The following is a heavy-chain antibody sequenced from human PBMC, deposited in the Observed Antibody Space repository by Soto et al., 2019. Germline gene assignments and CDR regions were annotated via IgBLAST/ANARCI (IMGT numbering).Heavy chain of an antibody. CDR1: GDSIDSGGSY. J-gene: IGHJ4*02. CDR3: ARERQLGPSSGRLDF. D-gene: IGHD6-6*01. V-gene: IGHV4-31*03. CDR2: IYYTGSS. Sequence: PSETLSLTCNVSGDSIDSGGSYWSWIRQRPGKGLEWIGYIYYTGSSYYNPSLKSRLTLSLVTSNNQFSLQLRSVTAADTAVYYCARERQLGPSSGRLDFWGLGTLVPSPQ.